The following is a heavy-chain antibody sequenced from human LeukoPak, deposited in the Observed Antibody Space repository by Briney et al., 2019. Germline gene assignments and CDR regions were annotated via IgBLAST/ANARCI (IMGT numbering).Heavy chain of an antibody. CDR1: RYTFTSYD. V-gene: IGHV1-8*01. D-gene: IGHD2-2*02. CDR2: MNPNSGNT. Sequence: ASVKVSCKASRYTFTSYDINGVRQATGQGLEWMGWMNPNSGNTGYAQKFQGRVTMTRNTSISTAYMELSSLRSEDTAVYYCARCGRYCSSTSCYMDYYYYYMDVWGKGPTVTVSS. J-gene: IGHJ6*03. CDR3: ARCGRYCSSTSCYMDYYYYYMDV.